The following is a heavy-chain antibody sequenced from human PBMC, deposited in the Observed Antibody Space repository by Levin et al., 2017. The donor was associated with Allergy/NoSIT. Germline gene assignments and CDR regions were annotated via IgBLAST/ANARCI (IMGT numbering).Heavy chain of an antibody. CDR2: IYYSGST. CDR1: GGSISSYY. CDR3: ARHGSSLQPLFDY. V-gene: IGHV4-59*08. J-gene: IGHJ4*02. Sequence: SQTLSLTCTVSGGSISSYYWSWIRPPPGKGLEWIGYIYYSGSTNYNPSLKSRVTISVDTSKNQFSLKLSSVTAADTAVYYCARHGSSLQPLFDYWGQGTLVTVSS. D-gene: IGHD6-13*01.